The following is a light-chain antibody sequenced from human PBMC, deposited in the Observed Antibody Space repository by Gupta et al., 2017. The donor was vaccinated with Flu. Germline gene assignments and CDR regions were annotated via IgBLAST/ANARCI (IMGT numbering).Light chain of an antibody. Sequence: EIVMTQSPATLSVSPGEGATLSCRASQSVSSNLNWYQQKPGQAPRLLIYGASTTPTGIPARFSGSGSGTXFTLTIXSLQSEDFAVYYCQQYNNWPCTFGXGTKVEIK. CDR2: GAS. J-gene: IGKJ2*02. V-gene: IGKV3-15*01. CDR3: QQYNNWPCT. CDR1: QSVSSN.